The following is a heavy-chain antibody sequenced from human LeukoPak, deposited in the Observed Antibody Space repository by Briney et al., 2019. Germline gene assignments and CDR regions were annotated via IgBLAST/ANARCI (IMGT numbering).Heavy chain of an antibody. V-gene: IGHV3-23*01. CDR2: ISGSGGST. J-gene: IGHJ4*02. D-gene: IGHD6-13*01. CDR1: GFTFSSYA. Sequence: GGSLRLSCAASGFTFSSYAMSWVRQAPGKGLEWVSAISGSGGSTYYADSVKGRFTISRDNSKHTLYLQMNSLRAEDTAVYYCAKVLLGSSWYLLFDYWGQGTLVTVSS. CDR3: AKVLLGSSWYLLFDY.